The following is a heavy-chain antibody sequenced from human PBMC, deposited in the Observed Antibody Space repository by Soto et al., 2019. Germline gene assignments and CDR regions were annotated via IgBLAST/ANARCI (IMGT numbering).Heavy chain of an antibody. V-gene: IGHV5-51*01. Sequence: GESLKIFCKGSGYSFTSYWIGWVRQMPGKGLEWMGIIYPGDSDTRYSPSFQGQVTISADKSISTAYLQWSSLKASDTAMYYCARTSAAGKYYYGMDVWGQGTTVTV. D-gene: IGHD6-13*01. CDR3: ARTSAAGKYYYGMDV. J-gene: IGHJ6*02. CDR2: IYPGDSDT. CDR1: GYSFTSYW.